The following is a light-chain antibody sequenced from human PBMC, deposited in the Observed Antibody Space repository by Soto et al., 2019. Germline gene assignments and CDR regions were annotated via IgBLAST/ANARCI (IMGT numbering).Light chain of an antibody. V-gene: IGKV1-9*01. Sequence: IQLTQSPSSLSASVGNRVTITCRASQGISSYLAWYQQKPEKAPKLLIYAASTLQSGVPSRFSGSGSGIDFTLTIGSLQPEDFATYYCQQLNSFGPGTKVDIK. CDR2: AAS. J-gene: IGKJ3*01. CDR1: QGISSY. CDR3: QQLNS.